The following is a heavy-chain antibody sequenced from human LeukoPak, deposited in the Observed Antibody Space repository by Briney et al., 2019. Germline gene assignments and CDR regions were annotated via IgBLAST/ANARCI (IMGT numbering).Heavy chain of an antibody. CDR2: INPNSGGT. CDR1: GYTFTGYY. D-gene: IGHD6-6*01. CDR3: ARRSSSYVNWFDP. Sequence: ASVKVSCKASGYTFTGYYTHWVRQAPGQGLEWMGWINPNSGGTNYAQKFQGRVTMTRDTSISTAYMELSRLRSDDTAVYYCARRSSSYVNWFDPWGQGTLVTVSS. V-gene: IGHV1-2*02. J-gene: IGHJ5*02.